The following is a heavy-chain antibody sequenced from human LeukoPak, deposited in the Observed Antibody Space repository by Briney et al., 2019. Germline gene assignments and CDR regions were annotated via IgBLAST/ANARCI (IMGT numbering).Heavy chain of an antibody. CDR2: IDRSGDMV. J-gene: IGHJ6*02. D-gene: IGHD3-3*02. CDR1: GFTFSDYY. CDR3: GLNSINPSYYYGIDV. Sequence: GGSLRLSCAASGFTFSDYYMSWIRQAPGQGLDWVSYIDRSGDMVVYADSVKGRFTMSRDNAKNSLHLQMNSLRPADSAVYYCGLNSINPSYYYGIDVWGQGTTVSVSS. V-gene: IGHV3-11*01.